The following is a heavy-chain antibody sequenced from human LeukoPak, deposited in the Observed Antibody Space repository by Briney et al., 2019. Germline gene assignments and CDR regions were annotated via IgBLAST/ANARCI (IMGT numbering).Heavy chain of an antibody. D-gene: IGHD6-13*01. J-gene: IGHJ5*02. CDR3: ANQQLDGGEWFDP. CDR2: IYSGGST. Sequence: GGSLRLSCAASGFTFSNHWMSWVRQAPGKGLEWVSVIYSGGSTYYADSVKGRFTISRDNSKNTLYLQMNSLRAEDTAVYYCANQQLDGGEWFDPWGQGTLVTVSS. V-gene: IGHV3-66*01. CDR1: GFTFSNHW.